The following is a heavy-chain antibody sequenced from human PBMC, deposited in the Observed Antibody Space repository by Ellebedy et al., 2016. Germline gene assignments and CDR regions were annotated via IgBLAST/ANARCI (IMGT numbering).Heavy chain of an antibody. CDR1: GYSFTSYW. CDR2: IYPGDSDT. J-gene: IGHJ4*02. Sequence: GGSLRLSXKGSGYSFTSYWIGWVRQMPGKGLEWMGIIYPGDSDTRYSPSFQGQVTISADKSISTAYLQWSSLKASDTAMYYCARVIAAAGLLFDYWGQGTLVTVSS. V-gene: IGHV5-51*01. D-gene: IGHD6-13*01. CDR3: ARVIAAAGLLFDY.